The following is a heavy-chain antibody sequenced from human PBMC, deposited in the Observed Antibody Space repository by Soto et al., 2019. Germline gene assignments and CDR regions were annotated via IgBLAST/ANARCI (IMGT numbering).Heavy chain of an antibody. CDR2: TIDSGGRS. CDR3: AKDKMEQWLVRGYYDY. D-gene: IGHD6-19*01. V-gene: IGHV3-23*01. CDR1: GFTFTSNA. J-gene: IGHJ4*02. Sequence: EVQLLESGGGLVQPGGSLRLSCEASGFTFTSNAISWVRQAPGKGLEWVSSTIDSGGRSYHADSVRGRFTISRDNSKNTLYLQMNSLRADDTAIYYCAKDKMEQWLVRGYYDYWGQGALVTVSS.